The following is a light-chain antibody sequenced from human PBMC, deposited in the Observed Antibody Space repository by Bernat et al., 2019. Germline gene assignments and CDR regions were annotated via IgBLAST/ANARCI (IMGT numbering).Light chain of an antibody. V-gene: IGKV3-20*01. CDR1: QSVSSSY. J-gene: IGKJ1*01. Sequence: EIVLTQSPGTLSLSPGETATLSCRASQSVSSSYLAWYQQKPGQAPRLLMYGASSRATGIPDRFSGSGSGTEFTLTISSLQSEDFAVYYCQQYNNWPLTFGQGTKVDIK. CDR2: GAS. CDR3: QQYNNWPLT.